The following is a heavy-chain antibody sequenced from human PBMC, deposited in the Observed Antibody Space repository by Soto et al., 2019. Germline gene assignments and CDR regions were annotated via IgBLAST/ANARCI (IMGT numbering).Heavy chain of an antibody. D-gene: IGHD2-21*01. CDR1: GGTFSSYA. CDR2: IIPIFGTA. V-gene: IGHV1-69*13. J-gene: IGHJ6*02. Sequence: SVKVSCKASGGTFSSYAISWVRQAPGQGLEWMGGIIPIFGTANYAQKFQGRVTITADESTSTAYMELSGLRSEDTAVYYCARAWAIANGMDVWGQGTTVTVSS. CDR3: ARAWAIANGMDV.